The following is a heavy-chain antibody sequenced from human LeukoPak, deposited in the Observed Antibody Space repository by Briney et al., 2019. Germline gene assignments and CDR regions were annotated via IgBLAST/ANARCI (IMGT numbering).Heavy chain of an antibody. J-gene: IGHJ6*03. D-gene: IGHD2-21*02. Sequence: PGGSLRLSCAASGFTFDDYGMSWVRQAPGKGLEWVSGINWNGGSTGYADSVKDRFTISRDNAKNSLYLQMNSLRAEDTALYYCAREHIVVVTAGYMDVWGKGTTVTVSS. CDR1: GFTFDDYG. CDR2: INWNGGST. CDR3: AREHIVVVTAGYMDV. V-gene: IGHV3-20*04.